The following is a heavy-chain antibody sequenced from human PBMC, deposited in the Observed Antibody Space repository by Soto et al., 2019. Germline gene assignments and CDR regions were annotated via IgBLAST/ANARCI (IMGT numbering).Heavy chain of an antibody. CDR2: INAGNGNT. J-gene: IGHJ4*02. CDR3: ARGPGGPDGHGDY. V-gene: IGHV1-3*01. D-gene: IGHD2-15*01. Sequence: QVQLVQSGAEVKKPGASVKVSCKASGFTFISYAIHWVREAPGQRLEWMGWINAGNGNTKYSQKFQGRVTITRDTSASTAYMELSSLRSEDTAVYYCARGPGGPDGHGDYWGQGTLVTDSS. CDR1: GFTFISYA.